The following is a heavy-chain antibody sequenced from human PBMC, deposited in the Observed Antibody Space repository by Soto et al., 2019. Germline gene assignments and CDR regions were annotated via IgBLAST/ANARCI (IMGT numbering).Heavy chain of an antibody. V-gene: IGHV3-23*01. Sequence: EVQLLESGGGLVQPGGSLRLSCAASGFTFSSYAMSWVRQAPGKGLEWVSAISGSGGSTYYADSVKGRFTISRDNTKNTLYLQMNSLRAEDTAVYYCARVFTPGGFYYYYGMDVWGQGTTVTVSS. CDR2: ISGSGGST. J-gene: IGHJ6*02. D-gene: IGHD3-10*01. CDR3: ARVFTPGGFYYYYGMDV. CDR1: GFTFSSYA.